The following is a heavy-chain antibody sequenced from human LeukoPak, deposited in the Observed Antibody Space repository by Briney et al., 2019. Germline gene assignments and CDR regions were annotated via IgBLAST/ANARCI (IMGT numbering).Heavy chain of an antibody. J-gene: IGHJ6*02. CDR2: IYYGGST. CDR3: AGSTSQYYYYGMDV. D-gene: IGHD2-2*01. CDR1: GGSISSGGYY. Sequence: PSETLSLTCTVSGGSISSGGYYWSWIRQHPGKGLEWIGYIYYGGSTYYNPSLKSRVTISVDTSKNQFSLKLSSVTAADTAVYYCAGSTSQYYYYGMDVWGQGTTITVSS. V-gene: IGHV4-31*03.